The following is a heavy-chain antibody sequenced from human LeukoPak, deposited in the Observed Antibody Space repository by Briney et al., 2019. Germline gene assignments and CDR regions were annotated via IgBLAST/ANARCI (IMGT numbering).Heavy chain of an antibody. J-gene: IGHJ4*02. CDR1: GFTFSDYY. D-gene: IGHD2-21*02. Sequence: GGSLRLSCAASGFTFSDYYMSWIRQAPGKGLEWVSYISSSGSTIYYADSVKGRFTISTDNAKNSLYLQMNSLRAEDTAVYYGAREKLQYCVGDCYSGGYGGGGTLVTVSS. V-gene: IGHV3-11*01. CDR3: AREKLQYCVGDCYSGGY. CDR2: ISSSGSTI.